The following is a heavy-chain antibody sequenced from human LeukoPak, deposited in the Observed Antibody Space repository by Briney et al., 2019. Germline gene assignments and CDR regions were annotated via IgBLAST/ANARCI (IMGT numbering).Heavy chain of an antibody. CDR3: AKGYFYFDD. Sequence: QPGGSLRLSCAASGFTFSGYAMTWVRQAPGKGLEWVSGITTSGGSTYYADSVKGRFTISRDNSKNTLYLQMYSLRAEDTAVYYCAKGYFYFDDWGQGTLVTVSS. CDR2: ITTSGGST. CDR1: GFTFSGYA. J-gene: IGHJ4*02. V-gene: IGHV3-23*01. D-gene: IGHD1-14*01.